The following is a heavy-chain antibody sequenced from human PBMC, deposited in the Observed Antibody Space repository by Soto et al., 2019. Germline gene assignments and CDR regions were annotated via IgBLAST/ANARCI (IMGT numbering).Heavy chain of an antibody. CDR1: GFTFSSYS. CDR3: ARDPRFWDSSGYYSRHFDY. CDR2: ISSSSSYI. J-gene: IGHJ4*02. D-gene: IGHD3-22*01. Sequence: LRLSCAASGFTFSSYSMNLVRQAPGKGLEWVSSISSSSSYIYYADSVKGRFTISRDNAKNSLYLQMNSLRAEDTAVYYCARDPRFWDSSGYYSRHFDYWGQGTLVTVSS. V-gene: IGHV3-21*01.